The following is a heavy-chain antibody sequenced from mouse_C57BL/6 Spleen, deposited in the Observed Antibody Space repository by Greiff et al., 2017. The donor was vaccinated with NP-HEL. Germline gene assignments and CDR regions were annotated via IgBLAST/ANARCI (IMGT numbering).Heavy chain of an antibody. V-gene: IGHV5-4*03. CDR3: ASDV. Sequence: EVKLMESGGGLVKPGGSLKLSCAASGFTFSSYAMSWVRQTPEKRLEWVATISDGGSYTYYPDNVKGRFTISRDNAKNNLYLQMSHLKSEDTAMYYCASDVWGTGTTVTVSS. CDR2: ISDGGSYT. CDR1: GFTFSSYA. J-gene: IGHJ1*03.